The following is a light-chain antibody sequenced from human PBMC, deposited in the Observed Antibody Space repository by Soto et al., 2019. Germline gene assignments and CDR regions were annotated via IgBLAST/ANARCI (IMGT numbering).Light chain of an antibody. CDR3: QQLNTLPCT. J-gene: IGKJ5*01. Sequence: IQMTPCPSPLSVSVGERVAFICGASQSFSSWLAWYQQKPGKAPKLLIYKASTLKSGVPSRFSGSGSGTDFTLTISSLQPEDFAIYYCQQLNTLPCTFGQGTRLEIK. V-gene: IGKV1-5*03. CDR2: KAS. CDR1: QSFSSW.